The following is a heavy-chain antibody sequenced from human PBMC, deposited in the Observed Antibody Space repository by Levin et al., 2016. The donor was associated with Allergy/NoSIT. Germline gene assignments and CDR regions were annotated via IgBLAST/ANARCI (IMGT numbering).Heavy chain of an antibody. D-gene: IGHD2-2*01. V-gene: IGHV3-7*01. J-gene: IGHJ4*02. CDR3: ARDGPHCSSTSCPFDY. CDR2: IKQDGSEK. Sequence: VRQAPGKGLEWVANIKQDGSEKYYVDSVKGRFTISRDNAKNSLYLQMNSLRAEDTAVYYCARDGPHCSSTSCPFDYWGQGTLVTVSS.